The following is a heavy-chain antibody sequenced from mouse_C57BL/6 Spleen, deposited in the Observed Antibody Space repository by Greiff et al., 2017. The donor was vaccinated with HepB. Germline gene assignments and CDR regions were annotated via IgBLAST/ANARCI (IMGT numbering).Heavy chain of an antibody. CDR1: GYSITSGYY. CDR3: AGQLRLKTWFAY. Sequence: EVKLLESGPGLVKPSQSLSLTCSVTGYSITSGYYWNWIRQFPGNKLEWMGYISYDGSNNYNPSLKNRISITRDTSKNQFFLKLNSVTTEDTATYYCAGQLRLKTWFAYWGQGTLVTVSA. J-gene: IGHJ3*01. CDR2: ISYDGSN. V-gene: IGHV3-6*01. D-gene: IGHD3-2*02.